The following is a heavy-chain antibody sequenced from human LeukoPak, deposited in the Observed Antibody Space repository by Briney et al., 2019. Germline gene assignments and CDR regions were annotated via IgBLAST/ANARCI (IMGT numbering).Heavy chain of an antibody. D-gene: IGHD5-18*01. V-gene: IGHV4-39*01. CDR2: IYYSGST. CDR1: GGSIISSNHY. CDR3: ARNGYPNWFDP. Sequence: SETLSLTCTLSGGSIISSNHYWAWIRQPPGKGLESIGIIYYSGSTYYNPSLKSRVTISVDTSKNQFSLKLSSVTAADTAVYYCARNGYPNWFDPWGQGTLVTVSS. J-gene: IGHJ5*02.